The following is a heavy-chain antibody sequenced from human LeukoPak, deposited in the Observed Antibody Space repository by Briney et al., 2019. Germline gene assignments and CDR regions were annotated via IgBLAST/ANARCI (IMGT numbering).Heavy chain of an antibody. CDR1: GYSFTSYW. D-gene: IGHD3-22*01. V-gene: IGHV5-51*01. CDR3: ARGDYDSSGHYPLTYFDY. J-gene: IGHJ4*02. Sequence: GESLKISCKGSGYSFTSYWIGWVRQMPGKGLEWMGIIYPGDSDTRYSPSFQGQVTISADKSISTAYLQWSSLKASDTAMYYCARGDYDSSGHYPLTYFDYWGQGTLVTVSS. CDR2: IYPGDSDT.